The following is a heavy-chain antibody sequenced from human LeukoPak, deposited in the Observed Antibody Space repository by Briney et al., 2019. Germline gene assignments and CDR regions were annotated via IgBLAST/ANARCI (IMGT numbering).Heavy chain of an antibody. CDR3: ARVKYCSSTSCYKRGKSWFDP. D-gene: IGHD2-2*02. V-gene: IGHV4-59*01. J-gene: IGHJ5*02. Sequence: PSETLSLTCTVSGGSISSYYWSWIRQPPGKGLEWIGYIYYSGSTNYNPSLKSRVTISVDTSKNQFSLKLSSVTAADTAVCYCARVKYCSSTSCYKRGKSWFDPWGQGTLVTVSS. CDR1: GGSISSYY. CDR2: IYYSGST.